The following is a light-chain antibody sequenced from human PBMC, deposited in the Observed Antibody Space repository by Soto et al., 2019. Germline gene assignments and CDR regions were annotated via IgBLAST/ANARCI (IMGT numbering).Light chain of an antibody. CDR1: QSVSGSY. Sequence: EIVFTQSPGTPSLSPGERATLSCRASQSVSGSYFAWYQHKPGQAPRLLIYGASTRATGIPARFSGSGSGTEFTLTISCLQSEDFATYYCQQYYSFPPVFGQGTKVDIK. CDR2: GAS. J-gene: IGKJ1*01. V-gene: IGKV3-20*01. CDR3: QQYYSFPPV.